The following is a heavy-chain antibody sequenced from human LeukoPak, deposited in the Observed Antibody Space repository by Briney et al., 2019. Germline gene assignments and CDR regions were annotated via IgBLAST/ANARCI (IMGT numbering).Heavy chain of an antibody. CDR2: INHSGST. V-gene: IGHV4-34*01. CDR1: GGSFSCYY. J-gene: IGHJ4*02. D-gene: IGHD2-2*02. CDR3: ARGGYCSSTSCYTRPYDY. Sequence: SETLSLTFAVYGGSFSCYYWSWIRPPPGKGLEWIGEINHSGSTNYNPPLKSRVTISVDTSKNQFSLKLSSVTAADTAVYYCARGGYCSSTSCYTRPYDYWGQGTLVTVSS.